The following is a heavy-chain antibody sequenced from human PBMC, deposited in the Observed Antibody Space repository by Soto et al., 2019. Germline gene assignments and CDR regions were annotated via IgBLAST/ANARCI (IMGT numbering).Heavy chain of an antibody. CDR1: GFTFSSYA. V-gene: IGHV3-30-3*01. CDR3: ARDSYPPDTMIVVVIPGAFDY. J-gene: IGHJ4*02. CDR2: ISYDGSNK. D-gene: IGHD3-22*01. Sequence: QVQLVESGGGVVQPGRSLRLSCAASGFTFSSYAMHWVRQAPGKGLEWVAVISYDGSNKYYADSVKGRFTISRDNSKNTLYLQMNSLRAEDTAVYYCARDSYPPDTMIVVVIPGAFDYWGQGTLVTVSS.